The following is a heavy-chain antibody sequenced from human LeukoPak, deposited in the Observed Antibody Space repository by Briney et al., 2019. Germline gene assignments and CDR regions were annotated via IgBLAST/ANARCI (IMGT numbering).Heavy chain of an antibody. J-gene: IGHJ4*02. V-gene: IGHV4-4*07. CDR2: IYTSGST. D-gene: IGHD3-3*01. CDR3: ARERDYDFWSGYYKTYYFDY. CDR1: GGSISSYY. Sequence: SETLSLTCTVSGGSISSYYWSWIRQPAGKGLEWIGRIYTSGSTNYNPSLKSRVTMSVDTSKNQFSLKLSSVTAADTAVYYCARERDYDFWSGYYKTYYFDYWGQGTLVTVPS.